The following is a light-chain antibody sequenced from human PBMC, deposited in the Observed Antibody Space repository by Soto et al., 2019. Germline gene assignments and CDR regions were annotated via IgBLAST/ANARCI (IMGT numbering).Light chain of an antibody. CDR2: ATP. CDR1: QSVSSRY. CDR3: QQYGSSLST. V-gene: IGKV3-20*01. J-gene: IGKJ1*01. Sequence: EIALTQSPGTLSFSPGETAALSCSASQSVSSRYLAWYQQKFGQDHRLLTYATPSRATEIPDRFIGYGSGTDFRLTIRGLEPEDFAVYYCQQYGSSLSTFGQGTMV.